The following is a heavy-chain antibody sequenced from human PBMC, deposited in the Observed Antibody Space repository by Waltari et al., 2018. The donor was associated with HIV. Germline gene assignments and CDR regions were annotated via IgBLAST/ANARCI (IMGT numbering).Heavy chain of an antibody. Sequence: QAHLVQSGADVQKPGASVRVSCKASGYTFTDYYIHWVRQAPGQGLEWMGWMTPSNGATNSAQKFQVRLTMTRDTSITTAYRELSSLTSDDTAVYWCAAMRAYFHTSGSDTLDYWGQGTLVTVSS. CDR2: MTPSNGAT. CDR3: AAMRAYFHTSGSDTLDY. J-gene: IGHJ4*02. D-gene: IGHD3-10*01. CDR1: GYTFTDYY. V-gene: IGHV1-2*02.